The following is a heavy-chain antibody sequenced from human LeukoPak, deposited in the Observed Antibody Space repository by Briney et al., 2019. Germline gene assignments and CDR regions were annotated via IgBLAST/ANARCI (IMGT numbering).Heavy chain of an antibody. Sequence: PGGSLRLSCEVSGFIAGYNYMSWVRQAPGKGLEWVSVIYRGDTYYADSVKGRFTISRDDSKNTVFLQMNNLRVEDTAEYFCASYYCSSGSCYFDHWGQGTLVTVSS. CDR3: ASYYCSSGSCYFDH. D-gene: IGHD2-15*01. V-gene: IGHV3-53*01. CDR1: GFIAGYNY. J-gene: IGHJ4*02. CDR2: IYRGDT.